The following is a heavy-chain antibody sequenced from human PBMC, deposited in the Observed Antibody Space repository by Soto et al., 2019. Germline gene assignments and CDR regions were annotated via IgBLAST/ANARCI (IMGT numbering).Heavy chain of an antibody. CDR3: ATEASAVISLDY. Sequence: GASVKVSCKASGYTFTAYSMHWVRQAPGQGLEWVGWFNPNSGDTIYAQKFQGRVTLTRDTSIGTAYMELYSLTSDDTAVYYCATEASAVISLDYWGQGTLVTVSS. CDR2: FNPNSGDT. J-gene: IGHJ4*02. V-gene: IGHV1-2*02. CDR1: GYTFTAYS. D-gene: IGHD6-19*01.